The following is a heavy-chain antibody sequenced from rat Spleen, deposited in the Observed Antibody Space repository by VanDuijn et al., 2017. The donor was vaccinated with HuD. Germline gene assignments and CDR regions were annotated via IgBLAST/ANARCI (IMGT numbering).Heavy chain of an antibody. CDR3: ARSDYASPYYFDY. CDR1: GFSLSNYG. Sequence: QVQLKESGPGLVQPSQTLSLTCTVSGFSLSNYGVIWVRQPPGKGLEWMGVIWGNGNANYNSVLKSRLSISRDTSKSQVFLKMNNLQTEDTAMYFCARSDYASPYYFDYWGQGVMVTVSS. D-gene: IGHD1-12*01. J-gene: IGHJ2*01. V-gene: IGHV2S61*01. CDR2: IWGNGNA.